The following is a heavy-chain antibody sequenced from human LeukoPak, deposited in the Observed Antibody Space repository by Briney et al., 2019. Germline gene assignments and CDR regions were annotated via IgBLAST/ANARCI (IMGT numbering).Heavy chain of an antibody. CDR1: GFTLDDYA. D-gene: IGHD6-13*01. CDR2: ICWNSGSI. Sequence: GGSLRLSCAASGFTLDDYAMHWVRQAPGKSLERVSGICWNSGSIGYADSVNGRFTISRDNAKNSLYLQMNSLRAEDTALYYCAKAQGAAAGSTGFDYWGQGTLVTVSS. CDR3: AKAQGAAAGSTGFDY. V-gene: IGHV3-9*01. J-gene: IGHJ4*02.